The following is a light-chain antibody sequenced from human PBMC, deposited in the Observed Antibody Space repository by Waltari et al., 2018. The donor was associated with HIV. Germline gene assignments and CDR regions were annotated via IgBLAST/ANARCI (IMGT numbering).Light chain of an antibody. V-gene: IGKV1-12*01. Sequence: DIQMTHSPSSMSSSVGNTVTLTCRASQFIRTSLSWYQQRPSRAPKLLIFAASRLQSGVPSRFSGGGSGTQFTLTINRLQPEDLATYYCQQAYSFPHTFGQGT. CDR2: AAS. CDR1: QFIRTS. CDR3: QQAYSFPHT. J-gene: IGKJ2*01.